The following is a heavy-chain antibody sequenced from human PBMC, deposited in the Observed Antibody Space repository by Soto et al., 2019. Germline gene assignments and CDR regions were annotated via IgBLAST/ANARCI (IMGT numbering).Heavy chain of an antibody. V-gene: IGHV4-39*01. D-gene: IGHD3-9*01. J-gene: IGHJ5*02. CDR3: AGHYDVLTGYYSWFDP. CDR2: IYYSGST. CDR1: GGSISSSSYY. Sequence: SETLSLTCTVSGGSISSSSYYWGWIRQPPGKGLEWIGSIYYSGSTYYNPSLKSRVTISVDTSKNQFSLKLSSVIAADTAVYYCAGHYDVLTGYYSWFDPWGQGTLVTVSS.